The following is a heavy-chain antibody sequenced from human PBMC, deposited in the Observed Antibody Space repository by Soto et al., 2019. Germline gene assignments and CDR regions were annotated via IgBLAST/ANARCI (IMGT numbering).Heavy chain of an antibody. J-gene: IGHJ4*02. CDR1: GGSVSSGDFY. Sequence: QVQLQESGPGLVKPSQTLSLTCTVFGGSVSSGDFYWSWIRQPPGKGLEWIGYIYYSGSSYYHPSLKSRVIISVDASKNQFSLNMRSVTAADTAVYFCARGIVDYGGHFAYWGRGTLVDVSS. D-gene: IGHD4-17*01. V-gene: IGHV4-30-4*01. CDR2: IYYSGSS. CDR3: ARGIVDYGGHFAY.